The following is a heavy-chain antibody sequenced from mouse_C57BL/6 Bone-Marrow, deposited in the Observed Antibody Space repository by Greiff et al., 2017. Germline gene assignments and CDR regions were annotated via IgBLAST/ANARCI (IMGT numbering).Heavy chain of an antibody. Sequence: EVKLVESGGGLVKPGGSLKLSCAASGFTFSSYAMSWVRQTPGKRLEWVATISDGGSYTYYPDNVKGRITISRDNAKNNLYMQMSHLKSEDTAMYNCARELGRYFDYWGQGTTLTVSS. CDR3: ARELGRYFDY. CDR2: ISDGGSYT. CDR1: GFTFSSYA. D-gene: IGHD4-1*01. V-gene: IGHV5-4*01. J-gene: IGHJ2*01.